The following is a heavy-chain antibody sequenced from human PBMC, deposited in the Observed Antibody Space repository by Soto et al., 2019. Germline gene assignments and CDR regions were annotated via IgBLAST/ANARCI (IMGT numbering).Heavy chain of an antibody. CDR3: AKDRYTYNTAGFDY. CDR1: GFTFSDFA. V-gene: IGHV3-23*01. D-gene: IGHD3-16*02. Sequence: GGSLRLSCAVSGFTFSDFAMSWVRQAPGKGLEWVSAISGSGGDTWYKDSVEGRFTISRDNSRNTLFLHLSSLRSEDTAIYYCAKDRYTYNTAGFDYWGQGTLVTVSS. CDR2: ISGSGGDT. J-gene: IGHJ4*02.